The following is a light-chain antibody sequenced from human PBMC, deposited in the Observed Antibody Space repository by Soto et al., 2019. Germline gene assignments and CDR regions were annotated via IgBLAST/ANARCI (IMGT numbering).Light chain of an antibody. CDR1: QSFLSNSDNKNY. CDR3: DQCKSWPRT. CDR2: WAS. J-gene: IGKJ1*01. V-gene: IGKV4-1*01. Sequence: DFVLTQSPDSLAANLCERATITCRSSQSFLSNSDNKNYLAWFQQKPGQPPKLLFYWASTRESGVPDRFSGSGSATDFTLTICNLQAEDVAVYYCDQCKSWPRTFGQGGKVDIK.